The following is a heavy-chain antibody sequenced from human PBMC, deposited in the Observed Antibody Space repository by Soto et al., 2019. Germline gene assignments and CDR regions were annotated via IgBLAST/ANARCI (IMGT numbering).Heavy chain of an antibody. CDR2: INSDGSST. J-gene: IGHJ3*02. V-gene: IGHV3-74*01. CDR1: GFTFSNYW. CDR3: ARRGAGFDI. D-gene: IGHD6-19*01. Sequence: EVQLVESGGGLVQPGGSLTLSCAASGFTFSNYWMHWVRQAPGKGLVWVSRINSDGSSTTYADSVKGRFTISRDNAKNTLYLEMNSLRAEDTAVYYCARRGAGFDIWAKGQWSPSLQ.